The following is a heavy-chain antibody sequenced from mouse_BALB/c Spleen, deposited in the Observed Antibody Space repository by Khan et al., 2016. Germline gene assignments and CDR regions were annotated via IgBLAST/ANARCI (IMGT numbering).Heavy chain of an antibody. J-gene: IGHJ2*01. CDR2: ISYSGST. D-gene: IGHD2-3*01. V-gene: IGHV3-8*02. CDR3: AGYDGYCFDY. CDR1: GDSITSGY. Sequence: EVKLLESGPSLVKPSQTLSLTCSVTGDSITSGYWNWIRKFPGNKLEYMGYISYSGSTYYNPSLNSRISITRDTSKNQHHLQLNHVTTESTATDYCAGYDGYCFDYWVQGTTLTVSS.